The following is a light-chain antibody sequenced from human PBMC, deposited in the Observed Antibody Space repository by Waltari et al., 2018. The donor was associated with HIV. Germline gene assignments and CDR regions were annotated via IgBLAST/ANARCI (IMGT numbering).Light chain of an antibody. J-gene: IGLJ2*01. V-gene: IGLV2-8*01. Sequence: HSALTQPPSASGSPGQSVTISCTGTYRDVGGFNYVSWYQQFPGEAPKVIIYEVSKRPSGVPDRFSGSKSGNTASLTVSGLQAEDEADYYCSSYAGSKDLWIFGGGTKLTVL. CDR1: YRDVGGFNY. CDR2: EVS. CDR3: SSYAGSKDLWI.